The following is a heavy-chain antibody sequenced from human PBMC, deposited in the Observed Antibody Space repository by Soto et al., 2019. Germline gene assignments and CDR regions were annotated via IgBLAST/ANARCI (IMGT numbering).Heavy chain of an antibody. Sequence: EVQLVPSGAEVKKPGESLRISCKGSGYSFTSYWISWVRQMPGKGLEWMGRIDPSDSYTHYSPSFQGHVTISADKSISTAYLQWSRLKASDTAMYYCARLAMVRGVPTYGMGVWGQGTTVTVSS. V-gene: IGHV5-10-1*01. CDR2: IDPSDSYT. D-gene: IGHD3-10*01. CDR3: ARLAMVRGVPTYGMGV. CDR1: GYSFTSYW. J-gene: IGHJ6*02.